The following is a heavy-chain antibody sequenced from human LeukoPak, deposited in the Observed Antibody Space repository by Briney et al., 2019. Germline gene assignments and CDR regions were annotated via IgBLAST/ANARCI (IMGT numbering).Heavy chain of an antibody. CDR1: GGSFSGYY. V-gene: IGHV4-34*01. Sequence: SGTLSLTCAVYGGSFSGYYWSWIRQPPGKGLEWIGEINHSGSTNYNPSLKSRVTISVDTSKNQFSLKLSSVTAADTAVYYCARTRLLVTPYYFDYWGQGTLVTVSS. CDR3: ARTRLLVTPYYFDY. J-gene: IGHJ4*02. CDR2: INHSGST. D-gene: IGHD3-9*01.